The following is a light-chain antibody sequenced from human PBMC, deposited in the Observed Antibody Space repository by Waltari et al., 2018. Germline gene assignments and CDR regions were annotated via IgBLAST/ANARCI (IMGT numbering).Light chain of an antibody. J-gene: IGLJ2*01. CDR3: SSRNGRASQVV. V-gene: IGLV3-19*01. Sequence: SSGLTQDPAVSVALGQTIRITCRGDSLRTSYASWYQVKTGQAPVLVMFGKEKRPSGFPDRISGESSETTSSLIITGAQAEEEADYYCSSRNGRASQVVFAGGTKVTVL. CDR1: SLRTSY. CDR2: GKE.